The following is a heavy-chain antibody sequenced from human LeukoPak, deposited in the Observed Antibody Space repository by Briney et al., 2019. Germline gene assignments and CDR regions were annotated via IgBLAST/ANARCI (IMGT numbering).Heavy chain of an antibody. J-gene: IGHJ4*02. Sequence: GGSLRLSCAASGFTFSDYSMNWLRQAPGKGLEWISYIGIDSGNTNYADSVKGRFTISGDKAKNSLYLQMNSLRVEDTAVYYCARDYKYAFDNWGQGTLVTVSS. D-gene: IGHD5-24*01. CDR3: ARDYKYAFDN. CDR1: GFTFSDYS. V-gene: IGHV3-48*01. CDR2: IGIDSGNT.